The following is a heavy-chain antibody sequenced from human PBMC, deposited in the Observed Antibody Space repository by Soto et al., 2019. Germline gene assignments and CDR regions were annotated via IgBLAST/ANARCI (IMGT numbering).Heavy chain of an antibody. V-gene: IGHV4-34*02. CDR2: NNHSGST. CDR1: GGSFSGYY. J-gene: IGHJ4*02. Sequence: QVQLQQWGAGLLKPSETLSLICVVSGGSFSGYYWSWIRQPPGKGLEWIGENNHSGSTNYNPSITSRVTISVDTSKNQFSRKLSSVTSADTAVYYCARAHRRSGLGYWGQGTLVTVSS. CDR3: ARAHRRSGLGY.